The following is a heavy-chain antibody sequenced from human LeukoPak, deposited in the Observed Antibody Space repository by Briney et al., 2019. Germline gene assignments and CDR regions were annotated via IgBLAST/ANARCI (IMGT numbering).Heavy chain of an antibody. CDR1: GYTFTSYY. Sequence: ASVKVSCKASGYTFTSYYMHWVRQAPGQGLEWMGWINPNSGGTNYAQKFQGRVTMTRDTSISTAYMELSRLRSDDTAVYYCARAGRDKRWLQFGQSWGQGTLVTVSS. J-gene: IGHJ5*02. D-gene: IGHD5-24*01. CDR2: INPNSGGT. V-gene: IGHV1-2*02. CDR3: ARAGRDKRWLQFGQS.